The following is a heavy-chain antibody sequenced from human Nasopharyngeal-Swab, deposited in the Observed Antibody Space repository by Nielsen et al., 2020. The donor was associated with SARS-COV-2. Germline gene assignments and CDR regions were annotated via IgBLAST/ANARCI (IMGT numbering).Heavy chain of an antibody. CDR3: AKDSGAGFCDDGSCFPTNR. CDR2: MSGRGEKT. D-gene: IGHD2-15*01. J-gene: IGHJ5*02. Sequence: GESLKISCAASGFTFTSYAMNWVRHAPGKGLEWVSGMSGRGEKTYYAESVKGRFTISRDISMNTRYLQMNGLRAEDTAVYYCAKDSGAGFCDDGSCFPTNRWGLGTLVTVSS. V-gene: IGHV3-23*01. CDR1: GFTFTSYA.